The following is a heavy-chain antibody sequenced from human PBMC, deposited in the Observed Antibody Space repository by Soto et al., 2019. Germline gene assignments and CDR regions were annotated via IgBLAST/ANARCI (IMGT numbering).Heavy chain of an antibody. D-gene: IGHD1-7*01. V-gene: IGHV1-2*04. CDR1: GYTFTGYY. Sequence: EASVKVSCKASGYTFTGYYMHWVRQAPGQGLEWMGWINPNSGGTNYAQKFQGWVTMTRDTSISTAYMELSRLRSDDTAVYYCARDMCNWNWNAFDIWGQGTMVTVSS. J-gene: IGHJ3*02. CDR3: ARDMCNWNWNAFDI. CDR2: INPNSGGT.